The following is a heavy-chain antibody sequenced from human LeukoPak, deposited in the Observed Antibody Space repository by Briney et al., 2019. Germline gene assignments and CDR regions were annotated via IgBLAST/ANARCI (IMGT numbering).Heavy chain of an antibody. CDR3: ARDGNQRSLAY. J-gene: IGHJ4*02. D-gene: IGHD1-14*01. CDR1: GFTVSSNY. Sequence: GGSLRLSCAASGFTVSSNYMSWVCQAPGKGLEWVSVIYSGPTTYYADSVKGRFTISRDNSKNTLYLQMNSLRAEDTAVYYCARDGNQRSLAYWGQGTLVTVSS. CDR2: IYSGPTT. V-gene: IGHV3-66*01.